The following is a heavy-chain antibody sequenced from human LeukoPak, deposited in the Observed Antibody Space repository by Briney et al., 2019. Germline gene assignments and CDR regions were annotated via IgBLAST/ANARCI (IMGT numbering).Heavy chain of an antibody. CDR2: IYPGDSDT. J-gene: IGHJ5*02. CDR1: GYSFTNHW. D-gene: IGHD3-10*01. CDR3: ARRYGGSWFDP. Sequence: GESLKISCKGSGYSFTNHWIVWVRQMPGKGLEWMGIIYPGDSDTRYSPSFQGQVTISADKSISTAYLRWSSLKASDTAMYYCARRYGGSWFDPWGQGTLVTVSS. V-gene: IGHV5-51*01.